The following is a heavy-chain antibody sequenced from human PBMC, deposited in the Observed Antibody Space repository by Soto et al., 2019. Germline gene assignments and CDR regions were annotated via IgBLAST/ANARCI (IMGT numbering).Heavy chain of an antibody. Sequence: SVKVSCKASGGTFSSYAISWVRQAPGQGLEWMGGIIPIFGTANYAQKFQGRVTITADESTSTAYMELSSLRSEDTAVYYCARSSDLVLMTTVTDNLDYYYYGMDVWGQGTTVTVSS. CDR3: ARSSDLVLMTTVTDNLDYYYYGMDV. V-gene: IGHV1-69*13. J-gene: IGHJ6*02. D-gene: IGHD4-4*01. CDR2: IIPIFGTA. CDR1: GGTFSSYA.